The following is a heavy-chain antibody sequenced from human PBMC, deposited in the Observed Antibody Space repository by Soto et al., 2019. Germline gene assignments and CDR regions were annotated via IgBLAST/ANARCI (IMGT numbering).Heavy chain of an antibody. CDR3: ARGRINGIDYFSGLGV. J-gene: IGHJ6*02. Sequence: GGSLRLSCAASGFNFRSYGMHWVRQAPGKGLEWVAVIWYDESNEHYIDSVKGRFTVSRDNSKNTLYLQMRSLRAEDTAVYYCARGRINGIDYFSGLGVWGQGTTVTVYS. V-gene: IGHV3-33*01. D-gene: IGHD1-20*01. CDR2: IWYDESNE. CDR1: GFNFRSYG.